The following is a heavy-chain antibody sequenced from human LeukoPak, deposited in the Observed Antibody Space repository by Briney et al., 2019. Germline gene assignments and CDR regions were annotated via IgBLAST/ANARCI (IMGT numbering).Heavy chain of an antibody. V-gene: IGHV4-59*01. CDR3: AATKGAMYAFDI. CDR2: IYYSGST. D-gene: IGHD1-26*01. J-gene: IGHJ3*02. Sequence: PGGSLRLSCAASGFTFSDYYMSWIRQPPGKGLEWFGYIYYSGSTNYNPSLESRVTISVDTSKNQFSLKLSSVTAADTAVYYCAATKGAMYAFDIWGQGTMVTVSS. CDR1: GFTFSDYY.